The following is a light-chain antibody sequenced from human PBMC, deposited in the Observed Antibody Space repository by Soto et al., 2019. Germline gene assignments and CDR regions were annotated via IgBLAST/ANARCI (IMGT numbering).Light chain of an antibody. Sequence: EIVLTQSPATLSLSPGERATLSCRASQSVSSYLAWYQQKPGQAPRLLIYDASNRATGIPARFSGSGSGTDFTLTISSLEPEDFAVYYCQQRSNWPPKFGTGTKVDIK. V-gene: IGKV3-11*01. CDR3: QQRSNWPPK. CDR2: DAS. CDR1: QSVSSY. J-gene: IGKJ3*01.